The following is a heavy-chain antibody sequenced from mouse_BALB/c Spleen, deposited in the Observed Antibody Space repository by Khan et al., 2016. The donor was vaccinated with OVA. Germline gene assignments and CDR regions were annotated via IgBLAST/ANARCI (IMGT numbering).Heavy chain of an antibody. D-gene: IGHD1-1*02. CDR3: ARRGYGAFAY. CDR2: IYPGNSDT. V-gene: IGHV1-5*01. Sequence: VQLQQSGTVLARPGASVKMSCKASGYSFTSYLIHWVKQRPGQGLEWIGDIYPGNSDTTYNQKFKDKAKLTVGTSANTAYMELSSLTNEDSAVYYCARRGYGAFAYWGQGTLVTVSA. CDR1: GYSFTSYL. J-gene: IGHJ3*01.